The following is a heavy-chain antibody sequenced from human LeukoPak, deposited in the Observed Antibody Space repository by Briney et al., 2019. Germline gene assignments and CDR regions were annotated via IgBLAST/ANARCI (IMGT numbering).Heavy chain of an antibody. V-gene: IGHV4-4*02. CDR1: GGSISSSNW. J-gene: IGHJ3*02. Sequence: PSGTLSLTCAVSGGSISSSNWWSWVRQPPGKGLEWIGEIYHSGSTKYNPSLESRVSISLDTSKNHFSLRLSSVTAADTAVYYCARRVAFDIWGQGTMVTVSS. CDR2: IYHSGST. CDR3: ARRVAFDI.